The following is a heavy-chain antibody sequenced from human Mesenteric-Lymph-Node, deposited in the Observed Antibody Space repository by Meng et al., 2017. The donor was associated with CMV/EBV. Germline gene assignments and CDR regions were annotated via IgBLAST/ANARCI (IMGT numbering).Heavy chain of an antibody. CDR3: ASCSGSLDQYNWFDP. CDR1: GGSTSTTGYY. D-gene: IGHD3-10*02. CDR2: IYYSGST. Sequence: GGSTSTTGYYWAWIRQPPGKGLEWIGNIYYSGSTYYNPSLKSRVTLSVDASKNQFSLKLSSVTAADTAIYYCASCSGSLDQYNWFDPWGQGTLVTVSS. V-gene: IGHV4-39*01. J-gene: IGHJ5*02.